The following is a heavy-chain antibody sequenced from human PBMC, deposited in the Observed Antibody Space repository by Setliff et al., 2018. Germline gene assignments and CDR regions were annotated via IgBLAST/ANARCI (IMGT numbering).Heavy chain of an antibody. D-gene: IGHD6-19*01. CDR2: ISGSGGST. CDR1: GGSISSYY. J-gene: IGHJ1*01. CDR3: AKDSSGWPHSLISYFQH. Sequence: ETLSLTCTVSGGSISSYYWSWVRQAPGKGLEWVSAISGSGGSTYYADSVKGRFTISRDNSKNTLYLQMNSLRAEDTAVYYCAKDSSGWPHSLISYFQHWGQGTLVTVSS. V-gene: IGHV3-23*01.